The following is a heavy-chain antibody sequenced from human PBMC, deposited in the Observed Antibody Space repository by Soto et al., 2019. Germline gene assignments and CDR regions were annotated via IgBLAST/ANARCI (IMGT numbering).Heavy chain of an antibody. V-gene: IGHV3-15*01. CDR2: IKSKTDGGTT. CDR3: TTQQLWGATVSVSP. Sequence: PGGSLRLSCAASGFTFSNSWMSWVRQAPGKGLEWVGRIKSKTDGGTTDYAAPVKGRFTISRDDSKNTLYLQMNSLKTEDTAVYYCTTQQLWGATVSVSPWGQGTLVTVSS. J-gene: IGHJ5*02. D-gene: IGHD6-13*01. CDR1: GFTFSNSW.